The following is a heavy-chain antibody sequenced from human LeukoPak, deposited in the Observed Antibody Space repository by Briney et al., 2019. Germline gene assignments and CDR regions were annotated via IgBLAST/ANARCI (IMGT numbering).Heavy chain of an antibody. CDR3: ARQGSSWYYAFDI. CDR2: ISSNGGST. D-gene: IGHD6-13*01. V-gene: IGHV3-64*01. CDR1: GFTFSSYA. J-gene: IGHJ3*02. Sequence: GGSLRLSCAASGFTFSSYAMHWVRQAPGKGLEYVSAISSNGGSTYYANSVKGRFTISRDDAKNSLYLQMNSLRAEDTAVYYCARQGSSWYYAFDIWGQGTMVTVSS.